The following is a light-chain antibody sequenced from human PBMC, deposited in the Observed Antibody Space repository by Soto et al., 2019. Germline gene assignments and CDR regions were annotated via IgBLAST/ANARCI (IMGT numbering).Light chain of an antibody. Sequence: EIVVTQSPATLSFSPGDRVTLSCRASQSVSSKVAWYQQKPGQAPRLLIYDTSTRASNIPARFSGSGSETEFTLTISGLQSEDSAVYYCEQYYNWPPRYTFGQGSKLEI. CDR2: DTS. CDR3: EQYYNWPPRYT. CDR1: QSVSSK. J-gene: IGKJ2*01. V-gene: IGKV3-15*01.